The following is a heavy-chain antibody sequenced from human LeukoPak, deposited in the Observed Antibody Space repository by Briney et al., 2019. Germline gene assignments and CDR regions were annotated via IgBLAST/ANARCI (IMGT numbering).Heavy chain of an antibody. V-gene: IGHV3-66*02. J-gene: IGHJ6*03. CDR1: GFSSSTNH. Sequence: AGTLRLTCAASGFSSSTNHLNWVRQGPGKGLEWGLILYSGGTIYYADSVKGRFTISRDNSKNTLYLQMNSLRVEDTAVYYCAKSPYYYGSGSYYGSPMDVWGKGTTVTISS. CDR2: LYSGGTI. D-gene: IGHD3-10*01. CDR3: AKSPYYYGSGSYYGSPMDV.